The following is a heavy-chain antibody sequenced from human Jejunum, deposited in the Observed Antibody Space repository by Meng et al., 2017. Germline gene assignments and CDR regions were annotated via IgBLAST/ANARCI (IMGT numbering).Heavy chain of an antibody. D-gene: IGHD1-14*01. CDR3: ASMDEDGNRDYYHDMDV. Sequence: GESLKISCAASGFTFSGHYMDWVRQAPGKGLEWVSSITSGSSYIYYADSVKGRFTISRANAKNSVYLQMNSLRAEDTAVYYWASMDEDGNRDYYHDMDVWGQGTMVTVSS. CDR1: GFTFSGHY. V-gene: IGHV3-21*01. CDR2: ITSGSSYI. J-gene: IGHJ6*02.